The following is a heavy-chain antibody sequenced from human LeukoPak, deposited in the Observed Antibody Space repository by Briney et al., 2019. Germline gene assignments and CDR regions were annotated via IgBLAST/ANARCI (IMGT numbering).Heavy chain of an antibody. D-gene: IGHD2-2*01. Sequence: SETLSLTCTVSGGSISSSSYYWGWIRQPPGKGLEWIGSIDYSGSTYYSPSLNRRVTITVNTSKNQFSLKLSSVTAADTAVYYCAGLVVPAAIAFDYWGQGTLVTVSS. CDR2: IDYSGST. V-gene: IGHV4-39*01. CDR3: AGLVVPAAIAFDY. J-gene: IGHJ4*02. CDR1: GGSISSSSYY.